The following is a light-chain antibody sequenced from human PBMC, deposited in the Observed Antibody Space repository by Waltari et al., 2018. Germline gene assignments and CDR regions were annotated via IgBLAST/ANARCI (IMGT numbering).Light chain of an antibody. CDR3: QQSYSIPIT. J-gene: IGKJ5*01. CDR1: QSISSY. CDR2: AAS. Sequence: DFQMTQSPSSLSASVGVRVTITCRASQSISSYLNWYQQKPGKAPKLLIYAASSLQSGVPSRFSGSGSGTDFTLTISSLQPEDFATYYCQQSYSIPITFGQGTRLEIK. V-gene: IGKV1-39*01.